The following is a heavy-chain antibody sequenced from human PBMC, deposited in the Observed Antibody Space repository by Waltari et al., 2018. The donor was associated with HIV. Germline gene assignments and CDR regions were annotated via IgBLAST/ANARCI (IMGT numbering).Heavy chain of an antibody. CDR2: PTVAGSIT. V-gene: IGHV3-23*01. D-gene: IGHD4-4*01. Sequence: EEQLLESGGGLGQPGGSLRLSCVASGSTFSTYAMTWLRQIPGKWLGWVGGPTVAGSITYHADTVQGRFISSRDNANHTPFRQMTNLRVEDTAVYYCVKDPTTITRGYCVLWGRGTLGTVSS. J-gene: IGHJ2*01. CDR3: VKDPTTITRGYCVL. CDR1: GSTFSTYA.